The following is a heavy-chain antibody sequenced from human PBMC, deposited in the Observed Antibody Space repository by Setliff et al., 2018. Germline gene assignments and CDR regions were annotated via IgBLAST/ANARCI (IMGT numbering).Heavy chain of an antibody. CDR1: GGSISSGGYY. D-gene: IGHD6-19*01. V-gene: IGHV4-39*01. CDR2: LYYSGST. CDR3: AVNINIHSSVWYYYYNYMDV. Sequence: SETLSLTCTVSGGSISSGGYYWSWIRQHPGKGLEWIGSLYYSGSTYYNPSLKSRVTISVDTSKNQFSLKLSSATAADTAVYYCAVNINIHSSVWYYYYNYMDVWGKGTTVTVSS. J-gene: IGHJ6*03.